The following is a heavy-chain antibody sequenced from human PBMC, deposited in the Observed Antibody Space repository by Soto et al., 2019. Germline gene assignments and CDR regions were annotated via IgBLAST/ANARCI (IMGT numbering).Heavy chain of an antibody. CDR2: ISSSSSTI. V-gene: IGHV3-48*02. J-gene: IGHJ4*02. D-gene: IGHD1-7*01. CDR1: GFTFSSYS. CDR3: ARGPLIAGTSFNVDYFDY. Sequence: PGGSLRLSCAASGFTFSSYSMNWVRQAPGKGLEWVSYISSSSSTIYYADSVKGRFTISRDNAKNSLYLQMNSLRDEDTAVYYCARGPLIAGTSFNVDYFDYWGQGTLVTVSS.